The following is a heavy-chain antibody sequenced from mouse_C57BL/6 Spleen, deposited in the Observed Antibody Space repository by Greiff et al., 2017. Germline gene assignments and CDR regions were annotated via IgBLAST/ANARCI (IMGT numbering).Heavy chain of an antibody. CDR1: GYTFTSYW. CDR3: AYGNYGGWFAY. D-gene: IGHD2-1*01. V-gene: IGHV1-69*01. J-gene: IGHJ3*01. Sequence: QVQLQQPGAELVMPGALVKLSCKASGYTFTSYWMHWVKQRPGQGLEWIGEIDPSDSYTNYNQKFKGKSTLTVDKSSSTAYMQLSSLTSEDSAVYYCAYGNYGGWFAYWGQGTLVTVSA. CDR2: IDPSDSYT.